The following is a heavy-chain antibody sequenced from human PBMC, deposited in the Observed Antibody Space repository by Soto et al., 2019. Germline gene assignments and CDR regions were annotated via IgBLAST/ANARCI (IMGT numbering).Heavy chain of an antibody. J-gene: IGHJ4*02. CDR3: AKDEDWRGIAVAGLDY. D-gene: IGHD6-19*01. CDR2: ISGSGGST. Sequence: GGSLRLSCAAAGFTFSSYAMSWVRPAPGKGLEWVSAISGSGGSTYYADSVKGRFTISRDNSKNTLYLQMNSLRAEDTAVYYCAKDEDWRGIAVAGLDYWGQGTLVTVSS. V-gene: IGHV3-23*01. CDR1: GFTFSSYA.